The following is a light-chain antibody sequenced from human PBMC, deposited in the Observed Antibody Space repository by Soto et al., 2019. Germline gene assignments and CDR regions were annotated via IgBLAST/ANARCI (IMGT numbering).Light chain of an antibody. CDR1: SSDVGRYNH. V-gene: IGLV2-18*02. J-gene: IGLJ2*01. CDR3: SSYTGSNTLVV. Sequence: QSALTQPPSVSGSPGQSVSISCSGTSSDVGRYNHVSWYQQPPGTAPKLMIYDVSNRPSGVPDRFSGSKSGNTASLTISGLQAEDEAEYYCSSYTGSNTLVVFGGGTKLTVL. CDR2: DVS.